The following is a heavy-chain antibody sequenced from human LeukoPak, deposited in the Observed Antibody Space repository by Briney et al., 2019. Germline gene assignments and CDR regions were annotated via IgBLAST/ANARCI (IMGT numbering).Heavy chain of an antibody. CDR2: IYCSGNL. J-gene: IGHJ3*02. CDR3: ARVGRIVGAAQDAFDI. D-gene: IGHD1-26*01. V-gene: IGHV4-30-4*08. CDR1: GGSISSDDYY. Sequence: ASENLPLTCTVSGGSISSDDYYWSWIPQPPGKGLEWIGYIYCSGNLHYNLSLKSRVNISVDTSKNQFSLKLSSVTAADTAVYYCARVGRIVGAAQDAFDIWGQGTMVTVSS.